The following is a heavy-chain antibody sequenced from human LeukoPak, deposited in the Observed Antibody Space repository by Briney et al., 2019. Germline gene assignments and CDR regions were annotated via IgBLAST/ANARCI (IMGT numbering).Heavy chain of an antibody. CDR2: IRYDGSNK. CDR1: GFTFSNAW. V-gene: IGHV3-30*02. D-gene: IGHD2-15*01. J-gene: IGHJ6*03. CDR3: VRILGPAVYYMDV. Sequence: GGSLRLSCAASGFTFSNAWMSWVRQAPGKGLEWVAFIRYDGSNKYYADSVKGRFTISRDNSKNTLYLQMNSLRAEDTAVYYCVRILGPAVYYMDVWGKGTTVTVSS.